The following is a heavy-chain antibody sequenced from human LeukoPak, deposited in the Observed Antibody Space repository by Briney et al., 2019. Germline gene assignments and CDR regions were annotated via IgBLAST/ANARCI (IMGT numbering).Heavy chain of an antibody. V-gene: IGHV4-61*01. D-gene: IGHD6-13*01. CDR2: IYYSGST. Sequence: PSETLSLTCTVSSYSIRSGYYWGWIRQPPGKGLEWIGYIYYSGSTNYNPSLKSRVTISADTSKNQFSLKLSSVTAADTAVYYCAREGGSSWSNDAFDIWGQGTMVTVSS. CDR3: AREGGSSWSNDAFDI. J-gene: IGHJ3*02. CDR1: SYSIRSGYY.